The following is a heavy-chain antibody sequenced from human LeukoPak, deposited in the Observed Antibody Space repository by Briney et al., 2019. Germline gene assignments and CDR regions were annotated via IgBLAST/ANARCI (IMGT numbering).Heavy chain of an antibody. D-gene: IGHD6-13*01. CDR1: GGSFSGYY. Sequence: SETLSLTCAVYGGSFSGYYWSWIRQPPGKGLEWIGGINHSGSTNYNPSLKSRVTISVDTSKNQFSLKLSSVTAADTAVYYCARYRIAAADAFDIWGQGTMVTVSS. J-gene: IGHJ3*02. CDR3: ARYRIAAADAFDI. CDR2: INHSGST. V-gene: IGHV4-34*01.